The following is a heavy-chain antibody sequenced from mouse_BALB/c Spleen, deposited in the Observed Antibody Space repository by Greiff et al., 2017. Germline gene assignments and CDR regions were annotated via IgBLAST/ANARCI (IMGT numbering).Heavy chain of an antibody. CDR2: IYPGDGDT. D-gene: IGHD2-14*01. V-gene: IGHV1-80*01. CDR1: GYAFSSYW. J-gene: IGHJ4*01. CDR3: ARSAYYRYDFYAMDY. Sequence: VQGVESGAELVRPGSSVKISCKASGYAFSSYWMNWVKQRPGQGLEWIGQIYPGDGDTNYNGKFKGKATLTADKSSSTAYMQLSSLTSEDSAVYFCARSAYYRYDFYAMDYWGQGTSVTVSS.